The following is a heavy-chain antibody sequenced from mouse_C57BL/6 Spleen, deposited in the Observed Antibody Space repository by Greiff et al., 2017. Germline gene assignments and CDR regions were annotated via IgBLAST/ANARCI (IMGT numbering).Heavy chain of an antibody. CDR2: IRNKANGYTT. J-gene: IGHJ4*01. D-gene: IGHD2-1*01. V-gene: IGHV7-3*01. CDR1: GFTFTDYY. CDR3: ARVYGTYAMDY. Sequence: EVHLVESGGGLVQPGGSLRLSCAASGFTFTDYYMSWVRQPPGKALEWLGFIRNKANGYTTEYSASVKGRFNISRYKSQSILYLRRNALRADDSATYYCARVYGTYAMDYWGQGTSVTVSS.